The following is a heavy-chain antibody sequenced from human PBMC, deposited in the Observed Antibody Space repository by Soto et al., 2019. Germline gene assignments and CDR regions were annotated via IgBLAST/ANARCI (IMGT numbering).Heavy chain of an antibody. J-gene: IGHJ6*02. V-gene: IGHV3-7*03. CDR1: GFTFSDYW. CDR2: MKQDGSEE. D-gene: IGHD3-3*01. Sequence: GGSLRLSCAACGFTFSDYWMSWVRQAPGKGLEWVANMKQDGSEEYYVDSVKGRFTISRDNAKKSLYLQMNSLRAEDTAVYYCARDQSLQVGVGPFWIDVWGQGTTVTVSS. CDR3: ARDQSLQVGVGPFWIDV.